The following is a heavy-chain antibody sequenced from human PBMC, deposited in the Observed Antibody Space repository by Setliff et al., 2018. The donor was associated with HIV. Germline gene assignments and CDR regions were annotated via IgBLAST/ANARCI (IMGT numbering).Heavy chain of an antibody. Sequence: ASVKVSCKVSGDTFRNYALNWVRQAPGQGLEWVGGIIPPVGAAVYAQNFQGRVTITADESTSTAYMELRTLRSEDTAIYYCASPNVGCSGGTCYSGSAFDYWGQGSPVTVSS. V-gene: IGHV1-69*13. CDR3: ASPNVGCSGGTCYSGSAFDY. D-gene: IGHD2-15*01. CDR2: IIPPVGAA. J-gene: IGHJ4*02. CDR1: GDTFRNYA.